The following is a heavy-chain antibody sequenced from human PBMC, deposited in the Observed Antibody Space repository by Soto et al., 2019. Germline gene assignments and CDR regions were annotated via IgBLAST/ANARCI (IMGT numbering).Heavy chain of an antibody. CDR1: GGSFSGYY. Sequence: QVQLQQWGAGLLKPSETLSLTCAVYGGSFSGYYWTWIRQPPGKGLEWIGEMKTSGSSNYNPSLKRRVNISVDTAKDQFSLKMTSVTAADTAGYYCAKGGGSLWSWGQGILVTVSS. D-gene: IGHD3-10*01. CDR3: AKGGGSLWS. V-gene: IGHV4-34*01. CDR2: MKTSGSS. J-gene: IGHJ5*02.